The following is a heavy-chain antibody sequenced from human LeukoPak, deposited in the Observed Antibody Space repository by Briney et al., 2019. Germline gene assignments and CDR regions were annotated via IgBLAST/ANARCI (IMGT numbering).Heavy chain of an antibody. D-gene: IGHD2-21*02. J-gene: IGHJ4*02. Sequence: GASVKVSCKASGYTFTGYYMHWVRQAPGQGLEWMGWINPNSGGTNYAQKFQGRVTMTRDTSISTAYMELSRLRSDDTAVYYCARAYRGGDCYPHLDYWGQGTLVTVSS. V-gene: IGHV1-2*02. CDR1: GYTFTGYY. CDR2: INPNSGGT. CDR3: ARAYRGGDCYPHLDY.